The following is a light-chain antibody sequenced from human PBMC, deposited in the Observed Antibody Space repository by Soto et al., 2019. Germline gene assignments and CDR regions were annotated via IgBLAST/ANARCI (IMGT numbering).Light chain of an antibody. CDR2: GAS. V-gene: IGKV3-15*01. J-gene: IGKJ5*01. CDR3: QHYNGYPQT. CDR1: QSVSSN. Sequence: EIVMTQSPATLSVSPGERATLSCRASQSVSSNLAWYQQNPGQAPRLLIYGASTRATGIPARFSGSGSGTEFTLTISSLQSEDFGTYYCQHYNGYPQTFGQGTRLEIK.